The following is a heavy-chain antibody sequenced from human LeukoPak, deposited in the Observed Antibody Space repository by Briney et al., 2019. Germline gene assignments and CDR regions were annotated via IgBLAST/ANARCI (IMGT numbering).Heavy chain of an antibody. J-gene: IGHJ4*02. Sequence: GGSLRLSCAASGFTFSSYAMHWVRQAPGKGLEWVAVISYDGSNKYYADSVKGRFTISRDNSKNTLYLQMNSLRAEDTAVYYCARGTPLYCGGDCYSGTFDYWGQGTLVTVS. CDR3: ARGTPLYCGGDCYSGTFDY. D-gene: IGHD2-21*02. V-gene: IGHV3-30*04. CDR2: ISYDGSNK. CDR1: GFTFSSYA.